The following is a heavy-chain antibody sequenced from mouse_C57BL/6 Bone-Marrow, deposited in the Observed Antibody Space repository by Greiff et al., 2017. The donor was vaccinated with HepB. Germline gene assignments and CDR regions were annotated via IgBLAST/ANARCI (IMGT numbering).Heavy chain of an antibody. D-gene: IGHD2-3*01. V-gene: IGHV14-4*01. CDR3: TTSYEISGNY. J-gene: IGHJ4*01. CDR1: GFNIKDDY. CDR2: IDPENGDT. Sequence: EVKLMESGAELVRPGASVKLSCTASGFNIKDDYMHWVKQRPEQGLEWIGWIDPENGDTEYASKFQGKATITADTSSNTAYLQLSSLTSEDTAVYYCTTSYEISGNYWGQGTSVTVSS.